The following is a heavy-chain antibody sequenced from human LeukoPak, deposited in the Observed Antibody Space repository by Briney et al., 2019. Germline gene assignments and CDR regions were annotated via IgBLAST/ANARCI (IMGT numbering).Heavy chain of an antibody. D-gene: IGHD1-26*01. CDR2: IIPILGIA. J-gene: IGHJ5*02. V-gene: IGHV1-69*04. Sequence: AASVTVSCKASGGTFSSYAISWVRQAPGQGLEWMGRIIPILGIANYAQKFQGRVTITADKSTSTAYMELSSLRSEDTAVYYCASGPPVGGWFDPWGQGTLVTVSS. CDR1: GGTFSSYA. CDR3: ASGPPVGGWFDP.